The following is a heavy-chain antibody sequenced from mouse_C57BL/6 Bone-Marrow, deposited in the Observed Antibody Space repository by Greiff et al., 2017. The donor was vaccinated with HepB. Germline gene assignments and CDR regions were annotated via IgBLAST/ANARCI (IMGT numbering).Heavy chain of an antibody. CDR3: TLFITTVVADY. CDR1: GFNIKDDY. CDR2: IEPENGDT. D-gene: IGHD1-1*01. V-gene: IGHV14-4*01. J-gene: IGHJ2*01. Sequence: VQLKQSGAELVRPGASVKLSCTASGFNIKDDYMHWVKQRPEQGLEWIGWIEPENGDTEYASKFQGKATITADTSSNTAYLQLSSLTSEDTAVYYCTLFITTVVADYWGQGTTLTVSS.